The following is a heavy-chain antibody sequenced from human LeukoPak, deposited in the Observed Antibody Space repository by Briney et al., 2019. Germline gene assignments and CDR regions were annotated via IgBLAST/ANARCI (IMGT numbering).Heavy chain of an antibody. J-gene: IGHJ5*02. V-gene: IGHV3-23*01. D-gene: IGHD3-22*01. CDR3: AKGSSGYFVDL. CDR1: GFTFSNAW. CDR2: ISNDGGGT. Sequence: GGSLRLSCAASGFTFSNAWMSWVRQAPGKGLEWVSAISNDGGGTNYADFVKGRFTISRDNSKNTLFLQMNSLRAEDTALYYCAKGSSGYFVDLWGQEPLVTVSS.